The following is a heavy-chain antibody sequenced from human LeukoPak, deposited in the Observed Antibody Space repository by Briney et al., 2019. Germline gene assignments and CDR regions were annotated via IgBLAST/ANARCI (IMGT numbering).Heavy chain of an antibody. CDR2: IIPILGIA. CDR1: GGAFSSYT. CDR3: ASREVVSPPDGYGMDV. J-gene: IGHJ6*02. D-gene: IGHD4-23*01. Sequence: GSSVKVSCKASGGAFSSYTISWVRQAPGPGLEWMGRIIPILGIANYAQKFQGRVTITADKSTSTAYMELSSLRSEDTAVYYCASREVVSPPDGYGMDVWGQGTTVTVSS. V-gene: IGHV1-69*02.